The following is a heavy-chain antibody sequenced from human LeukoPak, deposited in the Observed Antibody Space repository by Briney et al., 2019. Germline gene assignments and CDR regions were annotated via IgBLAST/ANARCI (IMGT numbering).Heavy chain of an antibody. D-gene: IGHD3-10*01. CDR3: ARDPNVGFGGPKGFDY. CDR2: MKVDGSDI. J-gene: IGHJ4*02. Sequence: GGSLRLSCAASGFTFTNDFMTWVRQAPGKGLEWVANMKVDGSDIHYVDSVKGRFTISRDNAKNSLYLQMNSLRAEDTAVYYCARDPNVGFGGPKGFDYWGQGTLVTVSS. CDR1: GFTFTNDF. V-gene: IGHV3-7*01.